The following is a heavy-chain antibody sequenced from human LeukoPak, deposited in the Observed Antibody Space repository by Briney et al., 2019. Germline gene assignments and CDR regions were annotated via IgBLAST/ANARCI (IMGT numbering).Heavy chain of an antibody. CDR1: GFTFSSYA. CDR2: ISSSGSTI. D-gene: IGHD3-10*02. CDR3: AELGITMIGGV. Sequence: GGSLRLSCAASGFTFSSYAMHWVRQAPGKGLEWVSYISSSGSTIYYADSVKGRFTISRDNAKNSLYLQMNSLRAENTAVYYCAELGITMIGGVWGKGTTVTISS. J-gene: IGHJ6*04. V-gene: IGHV3-48*03.